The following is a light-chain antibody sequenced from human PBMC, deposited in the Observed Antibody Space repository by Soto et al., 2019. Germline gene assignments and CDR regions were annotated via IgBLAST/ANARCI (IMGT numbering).Light chain of an antibody. CDR1: NSDVGGYNY. CDR3: SSYTGSSSLV. Sequence: QSALTQPPSASGSPGQSVTISCTGTNSDVGGYNYVSWYQQHPGKAPKLMIYEVSKRPSGVPDRFSGSKSGNTASLTVSGLQAEDEADYYCSSYTGSSSLVFGGGTKLTVL. V-gene: IGLV2-8*01. J-gene: IGLJ3*02. CDR2: EVS.